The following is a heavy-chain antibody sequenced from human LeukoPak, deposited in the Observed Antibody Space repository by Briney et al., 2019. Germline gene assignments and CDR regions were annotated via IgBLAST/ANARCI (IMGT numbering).Heavy chain of an antibody. D-gene: IGHD6-25*01. J-gene: IGHJ6*03. V-gene: IGHV4-38-2*01. CDR1: GYSISSGYY. CDR2: IYHSGST. CDR3: ARHQRYYMDV. Sequence: SVTLSLTCAVSGYSISSGYYWGWIRQPPGKGLEWIGSIYHSGSTYYNPSLKSRVTISVDTSKNQFSLKLSSVTAADTAVYYCARHQRYYMDVWGKGTTVTVSS.